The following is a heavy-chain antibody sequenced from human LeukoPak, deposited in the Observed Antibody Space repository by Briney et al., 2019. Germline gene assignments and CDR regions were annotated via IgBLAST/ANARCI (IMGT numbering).Heavy chain of an antibody. Sequence: GESLRLSCAASGFTFDDYGMSWVRQAPGKGLEWVSGINWNGGSTGYADSVKGRFTISRDNAKNSLYLQMNSLRAEDTALYHCARGRGMATISYYFDYWGQGTLVTVSS. J-gene: IGHJ4*02. D-gene: IGHD5-24*01. CDR2: INWNGGST. CDR1: GFTFDDYG. CDR3: ARGRGMATISYYFDY. V-gene: IGHV3-20*01.